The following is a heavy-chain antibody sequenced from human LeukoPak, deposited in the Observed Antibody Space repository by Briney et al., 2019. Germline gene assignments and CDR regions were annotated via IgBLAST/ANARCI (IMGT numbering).Heavy chain of an antibody. CDR1: GFTFSNAW. CDR3: TPGDAAPYYDFWSGYYNKEPTYYMVV. D-gene: IGHD3-3*01. J-gene: IGHJ6*03. CDR2: IKSKTDGGTT. Sequence: GGSLRLSCAASGFTFSNAWMSWVRQAPGKGLEWVGRIKSKTDGGTTDYAAPVKGRFTISRDDSKNTLYLQMNSLKTEDPAVYYCTPGDAAPYYDFWSGYYNKEPTYYMVVWGKGTTVTVSS. V-gene: IGHV3-15*01.